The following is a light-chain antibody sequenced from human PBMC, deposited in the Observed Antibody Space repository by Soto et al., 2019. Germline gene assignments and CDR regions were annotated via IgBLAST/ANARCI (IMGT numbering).Light chain of an antibody. CDR1: QSIASY. CDR2: AAS. V-gene: IGKV1-39*01. CDR3: QETYRSPVT. J-gene: IGKJ2*01. Sequence: QVTHCPSSLSASVGDRVTITCLASQSIASYLNWYQQRPGKAPKLLIYAASNLESGVPSRFSGSGSETDFTLTISSLQPEDFATYYCQETYRSPVTFGQGTKVDIK.